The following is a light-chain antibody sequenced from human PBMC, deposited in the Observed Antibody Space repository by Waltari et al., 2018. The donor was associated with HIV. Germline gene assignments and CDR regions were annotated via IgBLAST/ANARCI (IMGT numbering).Light chain of an antibody. CDR2: EVT. J-gene: IGLJ2*01. CDR1: SSDVGGYNY. CDR3: SSYTSSNTVV. Sequence: QSALPQPASVSGSPGQSIPISCPRTSSDVGGYNYVSRYQPHPGKAPKVMIYEVTNRPSGVSNRFSGSKSGNTASLTISGLQAEDEADYYCSSYTSSNTVVFGGGTKLTVL. V-gene: IGLV2-14*01.